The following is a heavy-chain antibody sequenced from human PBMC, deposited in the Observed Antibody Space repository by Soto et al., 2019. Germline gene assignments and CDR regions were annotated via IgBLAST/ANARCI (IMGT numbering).Heavy chain of an antibody. CDR1: GFTFSSYW. V-gene: IGHV3-7*03. CDR2: IKQDGSEK. Sequence: GGSLRLSCAASGFTFSSYWMSWVRQAPGKGLEWVANIKQDGSEKYYVDYVKGRFTISRDNAKNSLYLQMNSLRAEDTAVYYCARKSRYYYYYRDVWGKGTTVTVSS. CDR3: ARKSRYYYYYRDV. J-gene: IGHJ6*03.